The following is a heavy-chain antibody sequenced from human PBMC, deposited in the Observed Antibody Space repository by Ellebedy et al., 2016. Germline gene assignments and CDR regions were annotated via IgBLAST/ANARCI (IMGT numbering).Heavy chain of an antibody. J-gene: IGHJ6*03. D-gene: IGHD4-17*01. CDR3: ARGDTVTTDYYYCMDV. CDR2: INHSGNT. CDR1: GGSFSGYY. V-gene: IGHV4-34*01. Sequence: SETLSLXCAVYGGSFSGYYWSWIRQPPGKGLEWIGEINHSGNTNYNPSLKSRVTISVDTSKNQFSLKLSSVTAADTAVYYCARGDTVTTDYYYCMDVWGKGTTVTVSS.